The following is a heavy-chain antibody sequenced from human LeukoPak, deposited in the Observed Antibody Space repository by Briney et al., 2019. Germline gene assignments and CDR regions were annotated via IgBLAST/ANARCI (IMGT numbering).Heavy chain of an antibody. V-gene: IGHV3-48*04. CDR1: GFTFSSYS. CDR2: ISSSSSTI. CDR3: ARVHDSRLAYYYMDV. J-gene: IGHJ6*03. Sequence: PGGSLRLSCEASGFTFSSYSMNWVRKAPGKGLEGVSYISSSSSTIYYAESVKGRFTISRDTAKNSLYLQMNSLRAEDTAVYYCARVHDSRLAYYYMDVWGKGTTVTVSS. D-gene: IGHD3-22*01.